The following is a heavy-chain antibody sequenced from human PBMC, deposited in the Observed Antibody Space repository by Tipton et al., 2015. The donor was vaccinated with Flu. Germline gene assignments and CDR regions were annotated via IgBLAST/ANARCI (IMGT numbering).Heavy chain of an antibody. CDR3: ARDSRIAAAGSEDY. V-gene: IGHV4-59*01. CDR1: GGSISNYY. J-gene: IGHJ4*02. D-gene: IGHD6-13*01. CDR2: IYYSGST. Sequence: LRLSCTVSGGSISNYYWSWIRQPPGKGLEWIGYIYYSGSTNYNSSLKSRVTISVDTSKNQFSLKLTSVTAADTAVYYCARDSRIAAAGSEDYWGQGTLVTVSS.